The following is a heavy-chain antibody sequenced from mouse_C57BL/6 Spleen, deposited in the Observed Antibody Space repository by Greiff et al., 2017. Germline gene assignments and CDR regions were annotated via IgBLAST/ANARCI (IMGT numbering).Heavy chain of an antibody. Sequence: EVQVVESGGDLVKPGGSLKLSCAASGFTFSSYGMSWVRQTPDKRLEWVATISSGGSYNYYPDSVKGRFTISRDNAKNTLYLQMSSLKSEDTAMYYCASDVAWFAYWGQGTLVTVSA. CDR1: GFTFSSYG. J-gene: IGHJ3*01. CDR3: ASDVAWFAY. V-gene: IGHV5-6*01. CDR2: ISSGGSYN.